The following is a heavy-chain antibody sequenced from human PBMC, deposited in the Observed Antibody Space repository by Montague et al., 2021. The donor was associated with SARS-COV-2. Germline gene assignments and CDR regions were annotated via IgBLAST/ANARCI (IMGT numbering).Heavy chain of an antibody. J-gene: IGHJ4*02. D-gene: IGHD3-10*01. V-gene: IGHV4-30-2*01. CDR1: GGSISSGGYS. Sequence: SETLSLTCAVSGGSISSGGYSWSWIRRPPGKGLEWIGYIYHSGSTYYNPSLKSRVTISVDRSKNQFSLKLSSVTAADTAVYYCARACITMGGYYFDYWGQGTLVTVSS. CDR3: ARACITMGGYYFDY. CDR2: IYHSGST.